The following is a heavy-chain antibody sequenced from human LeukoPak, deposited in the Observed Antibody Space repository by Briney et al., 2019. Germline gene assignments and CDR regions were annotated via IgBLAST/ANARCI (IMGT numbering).Heavy chain of an antibody. CDR1: GFTFSSYS. D-gene: IGHD5-24*01. CDR2: VSSSSSYI. Sequence: GGSLRLSCAASGFTFSSYSMNWVRQAPGKGLEWVSSVSSSSSYIYYADSVKGRFTISRDNAKNSLYLQMNSLRAEDTAVYYRAREARDGYNFHLDYWGQGTLVTVSS. CDR3: AREARDGYNFHLDY. V-gene: IGHV3-21*01. J-gene: IGHJ4*02.